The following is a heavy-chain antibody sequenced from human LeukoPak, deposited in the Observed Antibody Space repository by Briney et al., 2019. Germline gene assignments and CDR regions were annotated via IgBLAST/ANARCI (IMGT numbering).Heavy chain of an antibody. J-gene: IGHJ3*02. CDR1: GDSVSSNSAA. V-gene: IGHV6-1*01. CDR3: ARDSDFWTGGAYAFDI. CDR2: TYYRSKWYN. D-gene: IGHD3/OR15-3a*01. Sequence: SQTLSLTCAISGDSVSSNSAAWNWIRQSPSRGLEWLGRTYYRSKWYNDYAVSVKSRITINPDTSKNQFSLQLNSVTPGDTAVYYCARDSDFWTGGAYAFDIWGQGTMVTVSS.